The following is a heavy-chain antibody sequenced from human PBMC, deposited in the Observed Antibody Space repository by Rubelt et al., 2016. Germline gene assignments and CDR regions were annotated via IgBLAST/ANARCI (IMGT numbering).Heavy chain of an antibody. V-gene: IGHV3-7*05. D-gene: IGHD5-18*01. CDR3: AKDRMDTAMVYDY. J-gene: IGHJ4*02. CDR1: GFTFSSYW. CDR2: IKQDGSEK. Sequence: EVQLVESGGGLVQPGGSLRLSCSASGFTFSSYWMSWVRQAPGKGLEWVANIKQDGSEKYYVDSVKGRFTISRDKAKNSLYLQMNGLRAEDTAVYDWAKDRMDTAMVYDYWGQGTLGTVSS.